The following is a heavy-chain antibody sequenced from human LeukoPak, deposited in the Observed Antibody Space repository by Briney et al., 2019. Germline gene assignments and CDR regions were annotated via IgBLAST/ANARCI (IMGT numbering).Heavy chain of an antibody. CDR3: ARPFLRFSSGWHFDY. CDR1: GGSFSSYY. CDR2: INHSGST. V-gene: IGHV4-34*01. Sequence: SETLSLTCAVYGGSFSSYYLSWIRQPPGKGLEWIGEINHSGSTNYNPSLKSRVTISVDTSKTQFSLKLSSVTAADTAIYYCARPFLRFSSGWHFDYWGQGILVTVSS. D-gene: IGHD6-19*01. J-gene: IGHJ4*02.